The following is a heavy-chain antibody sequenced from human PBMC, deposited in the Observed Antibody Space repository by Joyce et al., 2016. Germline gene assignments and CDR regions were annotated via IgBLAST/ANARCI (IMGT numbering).Heavy chain of an antibody. D-gene: IGHD7-27*01. J-gene: IGHJ6*02. CDR2: IYYSGST. CDR1: GGSISIHY. Sequence: QVQLQESGPGLVKPSETLSLTCTVSGGSISIHYWSWIRQPPGKRLEWMVYIYYSGSTNYIPALKSRVTISVATSKNQFSLKLRSVSAADTAVYYCARGLGTPYGMDVWGQGTTVTVSS. CDR3: ARGLGTPYGMDV. V-gene: IGHV4-59*11.